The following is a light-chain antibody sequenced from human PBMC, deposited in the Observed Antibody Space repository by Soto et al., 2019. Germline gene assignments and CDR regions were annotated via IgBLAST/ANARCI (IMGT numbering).Light chain of an antibody. CDR3: CSYAGSSTFASNV. CDR1: SSDVAIYNY. V-gene: IGLV2-11*01. J-gene: IGLJ1*01. CDR2: DVS. Sequence: QSVLTQPRSVSGSPGQSVTISCTGTSSDVAIYNYISWYQQHPGEAPKLMIHDVSERPSGVPDRFSGSKSGNTASLTISGLQAEDEADYYCCSYAGSSTFASNVFGTGTKVTLL.